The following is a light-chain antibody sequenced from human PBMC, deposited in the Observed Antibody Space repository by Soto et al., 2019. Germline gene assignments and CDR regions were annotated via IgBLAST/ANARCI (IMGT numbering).Light chain of an antibody. CDR2: KAS. CDR3: QQYNSSPYT. CDR1: QSISSW. V-gene: IGKV1-5*03. Sequence: DIQMTQSPSTLPASLGDTVTITCRASQSISSWLAWYQQKPGKAPKVLIYKASSLERGVPSRFSGSGSGTEFTLTISSLQPDDFATYYCQQYNSSPYTFGQGTKLEIK. J-gene: IGKJ2*01.